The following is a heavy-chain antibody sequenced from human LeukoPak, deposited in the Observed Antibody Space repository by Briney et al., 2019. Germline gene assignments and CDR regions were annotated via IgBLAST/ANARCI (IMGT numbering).Heavy chain of an antibody. Sequence: GSLRLSCAASGFTFSSYAMNWVRQAPGKGLEWIGEINHSGSTNYNPSLKSRVTISVDTSKNQFSLKLSSVTAADTAVYYCARMDIWSWGNARGAPTVTTDDAFDIWGQGTMVTVSS. CDR3: ARMDIWSWGNARGAPTVTTDDAFDI. J-gene: IGHJ3*02. CDR2: INHSGST. V-gene: IGHV4-34*01. D-gene: IGHD4-17*01. CDR1: GFTFSSYA.